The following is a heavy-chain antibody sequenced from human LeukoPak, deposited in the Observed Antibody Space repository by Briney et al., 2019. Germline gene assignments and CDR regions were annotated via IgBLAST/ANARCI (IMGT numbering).Heavy chain of an antibody. CDR3: ARQLNPSSGRHSVSGLGMDV. V-gene: IGHV1-18*01. CDR2: ISAYNGNT. CDR1: GYTFTSYG. Sequence: ASVKVSFKAAGYTFTSYGISWVRQAPGQGLEWMGWISAYNGNTNYAQKLQGGVTMTTDTSTSTAYMELRSLRADDTAVYYCARQLNPSSGRHSVSGLGMDVWGQGTTVTVSS. D-gene: IGHD3-22*01. J-gene: IGHJ6*02.